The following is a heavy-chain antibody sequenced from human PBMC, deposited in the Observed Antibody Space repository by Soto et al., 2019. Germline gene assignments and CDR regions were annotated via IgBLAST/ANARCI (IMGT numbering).Heavy chain of an antibody. CDR3: ARDFGVLQEVFDP. D-gene: IGHD3-3*01. Sequence: GASVKVSGKAYGYTFNSYYMHWVRQAPGQGLEWMGVINANGGSTSYAQKFQDRVTMTRDKSTSTLYMELSSLRSEDTAVYYCARDFGVLQEVFDPWGQGTLVTVSS. CDR1: GYTFNSYY. CDR2: INANGGST. J-gene: IGHJ5*02. V-gene: IGHV1-46*02.